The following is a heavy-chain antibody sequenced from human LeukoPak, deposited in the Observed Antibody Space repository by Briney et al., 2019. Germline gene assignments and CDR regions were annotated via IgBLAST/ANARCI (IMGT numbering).Heavy chain of an antibody. V-gene: IGHV4-59*01. J-gene: IGHJ4*02. CDR2: IYYSGST. D-gene: IGHD2-2*02. CDR3: ARGRGYCSSTSCYTVFDY. Sequence: SETLSLTCTVSGGSISSYYWSWIRQPPGKGLEWIGYIYYSGSTNYSPSLKSRVTISVDTSKNQFSLKLSSVTAADTAVYYCARGRGYCSSTSCYTVFDYWGQGTLVTVSS. CDR1: GGSISSYY.